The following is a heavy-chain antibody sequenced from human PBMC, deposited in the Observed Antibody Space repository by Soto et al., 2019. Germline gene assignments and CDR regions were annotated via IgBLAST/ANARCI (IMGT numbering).Heavy chain of an antibody. J-gene: IGHJ1*01. V-gene: IGHV4-39*01. CDR1: GGSISSTTYY. Sequence: SETLSLTCAVSGGSISSTTYYWAWIRQPPGKGLEWVATIYYSGATYYNPSLKSRLTISIDTSKNQFSLRLSSVTAADTAMYYCARYYDTSNRPYFHHWGQGTRVTVSS. CDR2: IYYSGAT. D-gene: IGHD3-22*01. CDR3: ARYYDTSNRPYFHH.